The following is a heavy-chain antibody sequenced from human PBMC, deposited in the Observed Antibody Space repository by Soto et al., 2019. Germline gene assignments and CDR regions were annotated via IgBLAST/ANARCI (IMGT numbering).Heavy chain of an antibody. CDR2: IIPILGIA. V-gene: IGHV1-69*04. Sequence: ASVKVSCKASGGTFSSYTISWVRQAPGQGLEWMGRIIPILGIANYAQKFQGRVTITADKSTSTAYMELSSLRSEDTAVYYCARDQVWFGELFFDYWGQGTLVTVSS. D-gene: IGHD3-10*01. CDR1: GGTFSSYT. J-gene: IGHJ4*02. CDR3: ARDQVWFGELFFDY.